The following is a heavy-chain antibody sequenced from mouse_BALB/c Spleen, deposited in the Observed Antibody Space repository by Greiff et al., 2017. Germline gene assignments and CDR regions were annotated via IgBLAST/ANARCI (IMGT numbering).Heavy chain of an antibody. J-gene: IGHJ2*01. CDR2: ISYSGST. CDR3: ARGAAYGNYGPFFDY. CDR1: GYSITSDYA. D-gene: IGHD2-1*01. V-gene: IGHV3-2*02. Sequence: EVQRVESGPGLVKPSQSLSLTCTVTGYSITSDYAWNWIRQFPGNKLEWMGYISYSGSTSYNPSLKSRISITRDTSKNQFFLQLNSVTTEDTATYYCARGAAYGNYGPFFDYWGQGTTLTVSS.